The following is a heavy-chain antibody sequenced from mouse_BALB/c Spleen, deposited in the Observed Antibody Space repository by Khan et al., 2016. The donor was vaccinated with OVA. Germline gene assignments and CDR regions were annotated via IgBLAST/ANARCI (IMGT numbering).Heavy chain of an antibody. V-gene: IGHV1S41*01. D-gene: IGHD1-1*01. J-gene: IGHJ2*01. CDR1: GYNFSSYW. Sequence: DLVKPGASVKLSCKASGYNFSSYWINWIKQRPGQGLEWIGRIAPGSGSIDYNEMFKDKAILTVDTSSSTAYIQLSSLSSEDSAVYFWARKRYNFDYWGQGTTLTVSS. CDR2: IAPGSGSI. CDR3: ARKRYNFDY.